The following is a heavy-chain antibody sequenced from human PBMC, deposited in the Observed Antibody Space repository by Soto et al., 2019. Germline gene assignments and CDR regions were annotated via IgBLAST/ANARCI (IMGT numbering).Heavy chain of an antibody. CDR1: GFTFDDYA. CDR2: ISWNSGSI. Sequence: EVQLVESGGGLVQPGRSLRLSCAASGFTFDDYAMHWVRQAPGKGLEWVSGISWNSGSIGYGYSVKGRFTISRDNAKNSLYLQMRGLRAEDTDLYYCEKGGQLLTEGGGYWGQGTLVTVSS. CDR3: EKGGQLLTEGGGY. D-gene: IGHD2-2*01. V-gene: IGHV3-9*01. J-gene: IGHJ4*02.